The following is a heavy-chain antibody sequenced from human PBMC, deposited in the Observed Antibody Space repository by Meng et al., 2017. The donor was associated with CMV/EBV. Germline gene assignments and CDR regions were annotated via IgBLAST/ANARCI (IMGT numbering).Heavy chain of an antibody. CDR2: ISASGGST. V-gene: IGHV3-23*01. J-gene: IGHJ3*02. CDR3: AKLIGSTSCYDI. Sequence: GGSLRLSCAASGFTFSSYAMSWVRHAPGKGLEWVSAISASGGSTYYADSVKGRFTISRDNSKNTLYLQMNSLRAEDTAVYYCAKLIGSTSCYDIWGQGTMVTVSS. CDR1: GFTFSSYA. D-gene: IGHD2-2*01.